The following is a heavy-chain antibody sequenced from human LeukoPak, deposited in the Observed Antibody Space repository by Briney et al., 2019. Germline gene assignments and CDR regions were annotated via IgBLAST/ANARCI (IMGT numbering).Heavy chain of an antibody. D-gene: IGHD6-19*01. CDR1: GYTFTSYG. J-gene: IGHJ3*02. CDR2: ISAYNGNT. V-gene: IGHV1-18*01. CDR3: ARDTSGWYDYAFDI. Sequence: GASVKVSCKASGYTFTSYGISWVRQAPGQGLEWMGWISAYNGNTNYAQKLQGRVTMTTDTSTSTAYMELRSLRSDDTAVYYCARDTSGWYDYAFDIWGQGTMVTVSS.